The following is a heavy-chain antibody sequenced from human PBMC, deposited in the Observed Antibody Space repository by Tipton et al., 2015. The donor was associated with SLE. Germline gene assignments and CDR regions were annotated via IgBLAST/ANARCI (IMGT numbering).Heavy chain of an antibody. CDR1: GFTFSSYA. J-gene: IGHJ3*02. CDR2: MSGSGGIT. CDR3: ATQGAGAFDI. Sequence: SLRLSCAASGFTFSSYAMSWVRQAPGKGLEWVSAMSGSGGITYYADSVKGRFTISRDNSKKTLYLQMNSLRADDTAVYYCATQGAGAFDIWGQGTMVTVSS. V-gene: IGHV3-23*01.